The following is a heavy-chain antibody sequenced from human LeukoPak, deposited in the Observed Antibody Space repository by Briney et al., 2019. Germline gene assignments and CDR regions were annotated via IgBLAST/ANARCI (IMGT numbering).Heavy chain of an antibody. CDR3: ARAIFGGYFDWLLPHAFDI. Sequence: GASVKVSCKASGYTFTSYGISWVRQAPGQGLEWMGWISAYNGNTNYAQKLQGRVTMTTDTSTSTAYMELRSPKSDDTTVYYCARAIFGGYFDWLLPHAFDIWGKGTMITVSS. J-gene: IGHJ3*02. D-gene: IGHD3-9*01. V-gene: IGHV1-18*01. CDR2: ISAYNGNT. CDR1: GYTFTSYG.